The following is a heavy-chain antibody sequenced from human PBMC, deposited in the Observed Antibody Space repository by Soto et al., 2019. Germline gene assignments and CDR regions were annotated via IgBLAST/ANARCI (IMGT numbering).Heavy chain of an antibody. Sequence: GASVKVSCKSSGYAFTGYYIHWVRQAPGQGLEWMGWINPNSGDTNYAQKFQGRVTMTRDTSFSTAYMELSSLRSDDTAVYYCATRYSYVHFWGQGPLVTVYS. CDR2: INPNSGDT. J-gene: IGHJ4*02. V-gene: IGHV1-2*02. D-gene: IGHD5-18*01. CDR1: GYAFTGYY. CDR3: ATRYSYVHF.